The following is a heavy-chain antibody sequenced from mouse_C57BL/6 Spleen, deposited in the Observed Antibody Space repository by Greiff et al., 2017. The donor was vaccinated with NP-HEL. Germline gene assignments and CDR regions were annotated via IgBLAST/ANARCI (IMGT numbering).Heavy chain of an antibody. V-gene: IGHV5-9-1*02. Sequence: EVQLVESGEGLVKPGGSLKLSCAASGFTFSSYAMSWVRQTPEKRLVWVAYISSGGDYIYYADTVKGRFTISRDNARNTLYLQMSSLKSEDTAMYYCTRENYYGSRRGYFDYWGQGTTLTVSS. CDR2: ISSGGDYI. CDR3: TRENYYGSRRGYFDY. J-gene: IGHJ2*01. D-gene: IGHD1-1*01. CDR1: GFTFSSYA.